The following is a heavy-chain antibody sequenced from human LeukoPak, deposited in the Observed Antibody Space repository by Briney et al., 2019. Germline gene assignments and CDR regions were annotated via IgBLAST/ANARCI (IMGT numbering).Heavy chain of an antibody. CDR2: IKSKTDVGTT. J-gene: IGHJ3*01. D-gene: IGHD2-2*01. Sequence: PGGSLRLSCAASVFNFYYDWMSWVRQAPGKGLEWVGRIKSKTDVGTTEYAAPVKGRFTISRDDSRNTLYLQMSSLKTEDTAVYYCVRDQYCASSSCPGAFDLWGQGTVVTVSS. CDR1: VFNFYYDW. V-gene: IGHV3-15*01. CDR3: VRDQYCASSSCPGAFDL.